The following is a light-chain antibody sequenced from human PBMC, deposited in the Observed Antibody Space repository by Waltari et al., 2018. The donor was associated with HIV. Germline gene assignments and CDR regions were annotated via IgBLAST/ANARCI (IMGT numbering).Light chain of an antibody. J-gene: IGKJ1*01. V-gene: IGKV3-15*01. CDR1: QSITTK. Sequence: VLSQSPATLHVSAEESAPLSRRARQSITTKWAWYQQKPGQAPRLLIYGASTRATGVPARFSGGGSGTEFTLTISSLQSEDFAVYYCLQYNNWPPWTFGQGTKVEIK. CDR2: GAS. CDR3: LQYNNWPPWT.